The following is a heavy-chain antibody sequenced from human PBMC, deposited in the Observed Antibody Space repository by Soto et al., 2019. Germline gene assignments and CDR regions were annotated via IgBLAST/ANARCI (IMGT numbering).Heavy chain of an antibody. V-gene: IGHV1-18*01. CDR2: ISAYNGNT. CDR3: TSDRGAYAMDV. J-gene: IGHJ6*02. CDR1: GYTFTSYG. Sequence: QVQLVQSGAEVKKPGASVKVSCKASGYTFTSYGISWVRQAPGQGLEWMGWISAYNGNTNYAQKLQGRVTMTTDTTRRTDNTERRRRRDDDTAVYYSTSDRGAYAMDVWGQGTPVTVSS.